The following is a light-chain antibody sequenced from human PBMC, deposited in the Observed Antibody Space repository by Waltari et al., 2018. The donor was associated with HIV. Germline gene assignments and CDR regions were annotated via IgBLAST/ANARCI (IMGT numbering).Light chain of an antibody. CDR2: RDN. V-gene: IGLV1-47*01. CDR1: SANIGNP. J-gene: IGLJ3*02. Sequence: QSVLTQPPSASGAPGQRVTISRSGSSANIGNPVYWYQQLPGTAPKVLIYRDNPRPSGVPDRFSGSRSGTSASLDVSGLRSEDEANYICTAWDDILSGWVFGGGTKLTVL. CDR3: TAWDDILSGWV.